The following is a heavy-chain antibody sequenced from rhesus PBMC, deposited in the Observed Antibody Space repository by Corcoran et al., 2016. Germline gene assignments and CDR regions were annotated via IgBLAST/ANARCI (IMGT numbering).Heavy chain of an antibody. J-gene: IGHJ2*01. D-gene: IGHD3-16*01. CDR3: ARTSLVKGYFDL. CDR2: ISGSSAST. CDR1: GGSISGYFY. Sequence: QVKLQQWGEGPVKRSETLSLTCAVNGGSISGYFYCSWIRQTPGKGLEWIGYISGSSASTNSNPSLRNRVTISNDTSNNQFSLKLSSVTAADTAVYYCARTSLVKGYFDLWGPGTPITISS. V-gene: IGHV4-73*01.